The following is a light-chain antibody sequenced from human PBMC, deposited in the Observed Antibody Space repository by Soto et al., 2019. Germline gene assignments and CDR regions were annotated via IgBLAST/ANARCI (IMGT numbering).Light chain of an antibody. Sequence: EIVMTQSPATLSASHGERATLSCGASQSVSSNLAWYQQKPGQAPRLLIYGASNRATGIPARFSGSGSGTDFTLTISSLEPEDFAVYYCQQRSKWPLTFGGGTKVDIK. CDR2: GAS. CDR3: QQRSKWPLT. V-gene: IGKV3-11*01. J-gene: IGKJ4*01. CDR1: QSVSSN.